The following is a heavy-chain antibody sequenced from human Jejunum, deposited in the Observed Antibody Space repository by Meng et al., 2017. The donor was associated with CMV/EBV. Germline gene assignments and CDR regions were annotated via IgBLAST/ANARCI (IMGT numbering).Heavy chain of an antibody. CDR1: SLTTSGLG. CDR2: VYWDDDK. J-gene: IGHJ5*02. Sequence: SLTTSGLGGGWIRQPPGKALEWLALVYWDDDKRYNPSLKTRLTITRDTSKNQVVLIMTNMDPVDTGTYYCVRSGGSTWYEENNWFDPWGQGTLVTVSS. D-gene: IGHD6-13*01. V-gene: IGHV2-5*02. CDR3: VRSGGSTWYEENNWFDP.